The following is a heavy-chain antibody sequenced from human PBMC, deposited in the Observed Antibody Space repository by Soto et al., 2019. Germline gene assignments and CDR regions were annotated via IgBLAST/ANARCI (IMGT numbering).Heavy chain of an antibody. CDR2: IWYDGSNK. CDR3: ARAQYDYVWGSYRYNAFEI. D-gene: IGHD3-16*02. CDR1: GFTFSSYG. V-gene: IGHV3-33*01. J-gene: IGHJ3*02. Sequence: GGSLRLSCAASGFTFSSYGTHWVRQAPGKGLEWVAVIWYDGSNKYYADSVKGRFTISRDNSKNTLYLQMNSLRAEDTAVYYCARAQYDYVWGSYRYNAFEIWGQGTMVTVSS.